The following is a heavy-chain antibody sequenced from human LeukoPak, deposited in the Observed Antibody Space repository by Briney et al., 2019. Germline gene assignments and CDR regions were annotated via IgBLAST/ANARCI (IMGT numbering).Heavy chain of an antibody. CDR3: ARDCTGGSCHGYYYYYMDV. Sequence: GGSLRLSCAGYGFSFSSFWMSWVRQAPGEGLEWVAKIKHDGSDKYYVDSVKGRFTISRDNTKNSLSLQMDSLRAEDTAVYYCARDCTGGSCHGYYYYYMDVWGKGTTVTVSS. J-gene: IGHJ6*03. CDR2: IKHDGSDK. CDR1: GFSFSSFW. D-gene: IGHD2-15*01. V-gene: IGHV3-7*01.